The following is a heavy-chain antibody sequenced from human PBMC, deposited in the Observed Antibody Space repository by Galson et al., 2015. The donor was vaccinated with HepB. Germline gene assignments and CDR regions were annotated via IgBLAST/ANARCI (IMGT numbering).Heavy chain of an antibody. V-gene: IGHV4-61*10. CDR3: ARESSSWYYFDY. CDR2: IFASGTT. Sequence: SETLSLTCTVSGGSISSGSCYWSWIRQPAGKGLEWIGHIFASGTTNYNPSLKSRVTISVDTSENQFSLKLSSVTAADTAVYYCARESSSWYYFDYWGQGTLVTVSS. J-gene: IGHJ4*02. CDR1: GGSISSGSCY. D-gene: IGHD6-13*01.